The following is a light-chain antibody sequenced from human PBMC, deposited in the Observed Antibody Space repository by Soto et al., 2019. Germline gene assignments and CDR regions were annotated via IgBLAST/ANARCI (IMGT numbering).Light chain of an antibody. V-gene: IGLV1-51*01. CDR2: DDN. Sequence: QSVLTQPPSVCAAPGQKVAISCYGSSSNIGGNSVSFYQHLPGSAPKLLIYDDNKRPSGIPDRFSGSKSGTSATLCITGFQNGDEADYYWGSWDSNLGAYDFGNGPKVTV. CDR1: SSNIGGNS. CDR3: GSWDSNLGAYD. J-gene: IGLJ1*01.